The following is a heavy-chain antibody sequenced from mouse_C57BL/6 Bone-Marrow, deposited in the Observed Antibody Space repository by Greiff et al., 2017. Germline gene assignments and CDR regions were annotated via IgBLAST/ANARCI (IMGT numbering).Heavy chain of an antibody. Sequence: QVQLQQPGAELVRPGSSVKLSCKASGYTFTSYWMDWVKQRPGQGLEWIGNIYPSDSETHYNQKFKDKATLTVDKSSSTAYMQLSSLTSEDSAVYYCAVDYGSSYDYFDYWGQGTTRTVSS. CDR2: IYPSDSET. CDR3: AVDYGSSYDYFDY. D-gene: IGHD1-1*01. V-gene: IGHV1-61*01. J-gene: IGHJ2*01. CDR1: GYTFTSYW.